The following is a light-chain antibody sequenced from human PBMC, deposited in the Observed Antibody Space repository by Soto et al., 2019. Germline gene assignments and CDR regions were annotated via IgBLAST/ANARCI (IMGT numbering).Light chain of an antibody. Sequence: EIVMTQSPVTLSVSPGERATLSCRASHNISRSLAWYQQKPGQGPSLLIYGTSTSAGGVPARFSGGGSGTDFTLTITSLQSDAFPVYYCHQYNGWPRTFGQGTKVE. CDR3: HQYNGWPRT. V-gene: IGKV3-15*01. J-gene: IGKJ1*01. CDR1: HNISRS. CDR2: GTS.